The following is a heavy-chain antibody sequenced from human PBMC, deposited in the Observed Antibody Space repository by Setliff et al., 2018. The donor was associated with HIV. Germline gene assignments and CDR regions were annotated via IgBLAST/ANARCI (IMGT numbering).Heavy chain of an antibody. D-gene: IGHD1-7*01. V-gene: IGHV1-2*02. CDR1: GYTFTGYH. CDR2: INPNIGGT. J-gene: IGHJ6*04. Sequence: GASVKVSCKASGYTFTGYHIHWVRQAPGQGLEWMGWINPNIGGTNSAQKVQGRVTMTTDTSTSTAYMDLRSLRSDDTAVYYCAKDRTGTGTTLHVWGKGTTVTVSS. CDR3: AKDRTGTGTTLHV.